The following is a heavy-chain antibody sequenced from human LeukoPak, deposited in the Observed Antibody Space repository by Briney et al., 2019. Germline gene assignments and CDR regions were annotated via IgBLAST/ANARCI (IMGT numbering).Heavy chain of an antibody. Sequence: GRSLRLSCAASGFTFSSYAMSWVRQAPGKGLEWVSAISGSGGSTYYADSVKGRFTISRDNSKNTLYLQMNSLRAEDTAVYYCANNPIVVVPAASADAFDIWGQGTMVTVSS. J-gene: IGHJ3*02. CDR2: ISGSGGST. D-gene: IGHD2-2*01. CDR3: ANNPIVVVPAASADAFDI. V-gene: IGHV3-23*01. CDR1: GFTFSSYA.